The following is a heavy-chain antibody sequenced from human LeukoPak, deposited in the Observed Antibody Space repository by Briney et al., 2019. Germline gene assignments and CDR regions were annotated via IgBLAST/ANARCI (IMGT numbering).Heavy chain of an antibody. V-gene: IGHV4-59*01. D-gene: IGHD3-10*01. CDR3: ARGITMVRGVIRRSAYWYFDL. J-gene: IGHJ2*01. CDR1: GASISSYY. Sequence: SETLSLTCTVSGASISSYYCSWIRQPPGKGLEWIGYIYYSGSTTYNPSLKSRVTISADTSKNQFSLKLSSLTAADTAVYYCARGITMVRGVIRRSAYWYFDLWGRGTLVTVSS. CDR2: IYYSGST.